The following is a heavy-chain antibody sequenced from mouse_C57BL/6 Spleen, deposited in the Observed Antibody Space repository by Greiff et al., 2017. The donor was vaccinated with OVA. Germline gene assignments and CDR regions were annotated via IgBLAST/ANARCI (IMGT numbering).Heavy chain of an antibody. J-gene: IGHJ2*01. CDR3: ARWDPTVVGGGGFDY. CDR2: IDPEDGET. D-gene: IGHD1-1*01. V-gene: IGHV14-2*01. Sequence: EVKLVESGAELVKPGASVKLSCTASGFNIKDYYMHWVKQRTEQGLEWIGRIDPEDGETKYAPKFQGKATITADTSSNTAYLQLSSLTSEDTAVYYGARWDPTVVGGGGFDYWGQGTTLTVSS. CDR1: GFNIKDYY.